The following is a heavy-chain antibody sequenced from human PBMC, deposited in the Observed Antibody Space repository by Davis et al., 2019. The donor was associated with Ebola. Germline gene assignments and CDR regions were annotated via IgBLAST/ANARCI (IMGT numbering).Heavy chain of an antibody. Sequence: GESLKISCAASGFTFSSYAMSWVRQAPGKGLEWVSYISSSSSYTNYADSVKGRFTISRDNAKNSLYLQMNSLRAEDTAVYYCARVDIAARLVLDYYGMDVWGQGTTVTVSS. D-gene: IGHD6-6*01. V-gene: IGHV3-21*05. CDR1: GFTFSSYA. J-gene: IGHJ6*02. CDR2: ISSSSSYT. CDR3: ARVDIAARLVLDYYGMDV.